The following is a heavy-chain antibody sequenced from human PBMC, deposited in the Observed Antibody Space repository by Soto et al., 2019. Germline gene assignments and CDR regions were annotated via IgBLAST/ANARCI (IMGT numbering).Heavy chain of an antibody. CDR3: AREEKTTVTTASRLRVYYYYYMDV. CDR2: ISSSSSTI. J-gene: IGHJ6*03. D-gene: IGHD4-17*01. CDR1: GFTFSSYS. V-gene: IGHV3-48*01. Sequence: GGSLRLSCAASGFTFSSYSMNWVRQAPGKGLEWVSYISSSSSTIYYADSVKGRFTISRDNAKNSLYLQMNSLRAEDTAVYYCAREEKTTVTTASRLRVYYYYYMDVWGKGTTVTVSS.